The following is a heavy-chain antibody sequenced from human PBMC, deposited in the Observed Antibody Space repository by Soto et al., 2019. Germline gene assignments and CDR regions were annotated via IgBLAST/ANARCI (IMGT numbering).Heavy chain of an antibody. D-gene: IGHD6-13*01. CDR2: ISWNSGSM. Sequence: EVQLVESGGGLVQPGRSLRLSCAASGFTFDDYAMHWVRQAPGKGLEWVSGISWNSGSMGYADSVKGRFTISRDNAKNSLYLQMNSLRAEDTALYYCAKDYGSSWDYYFDYWGQGTLVTVSS. V-gene: IGHV3-9*01. CDR3: AKDYGSSWDYYFDY. J-gene: IGHJ4*02. CDR1: GFTFDDYA.